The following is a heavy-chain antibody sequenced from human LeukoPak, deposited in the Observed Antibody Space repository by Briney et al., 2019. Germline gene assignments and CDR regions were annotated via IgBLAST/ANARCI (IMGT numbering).Heavy chain of an antibody. CDR3: ARGPTRYSSSWYPHLYFDY. V-gene: IGHV4-34*01. CDR1: GGSFSGYY. J-gene: IGHJ4*02. Sequence: SETLSLTCAVYGGSFSGYYWSWIRHPPGKGLEWIGEINHSGSTNYNPSLKSRVTISVDTSKNQFSLKLSSVTAADTAVYYCARGPTRYSSSWYPHLYFDYWGQGTLVTVSS. D-gene: IGHD6-13*01. CDR2: INHSGST.